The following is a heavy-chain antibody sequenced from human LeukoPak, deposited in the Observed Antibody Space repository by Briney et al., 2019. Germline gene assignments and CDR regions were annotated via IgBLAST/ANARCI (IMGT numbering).Heavy chain of an antibody. Sequence: PGGSLRLSCAASGFTFSSYAMSWVRQAPGKGLEWVSAISGSGGSTYYADSVKGRFTISRDNSKNTLYLQMNSLRAEDTAVYYCAKDLSSYGDYGDAFDIWGQGTMVTVSS. J-gene: IGHJ3*02. V-gene: IGHV3-23*01. CDR3: AKDLSSYGDYGDAFDI. D-gene: IGHD4-17*01. CDR1: GFTFSSYA. CDR2: ISGSGGST.